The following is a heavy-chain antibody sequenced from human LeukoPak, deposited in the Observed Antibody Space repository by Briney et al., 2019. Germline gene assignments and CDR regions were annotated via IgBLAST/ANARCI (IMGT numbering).Heavy chain of an antibody. D-gene: IGHD3-22*01. V-gene: IGHV3-23*01. CDR3: AKDGYYCDSSGYLDY. CDR1: GFTFSSYA. Sequence: GGSLRLSCAASGFTFSSYAMSWVRQAPGKALEWVSAISGSGGSTYYADSVKGRFTISRDNSKNTLYLQMNSLRAEDTAVYYCAKDGYYCDSSGYLDYWGQGTLVTVSS. J-gene: IGHJ4*02. CDR2: ISGSGGST.